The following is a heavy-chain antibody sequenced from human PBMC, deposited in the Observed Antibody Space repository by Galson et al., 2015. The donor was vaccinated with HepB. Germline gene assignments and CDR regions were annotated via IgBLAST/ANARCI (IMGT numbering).Heavy chain of an antibody. CDR2: ISSSSSTI. CDR1: GFTFSSYS. J-gene: IGHJ4*02. CDR3: ARGYIWGSYDY. D-gene: IGHD3-16*01. V-gene: IGHV3-48*01. Sequence: SLRLSCAASGFTFSSYSMNWVRQAPGKGLEWVSYISSSSSTIYYADSVKGRFTISRDNAKNSLYLQMNSLRAEDTAVYYCARGYIWGSYDYWGQGTLVTVSS.